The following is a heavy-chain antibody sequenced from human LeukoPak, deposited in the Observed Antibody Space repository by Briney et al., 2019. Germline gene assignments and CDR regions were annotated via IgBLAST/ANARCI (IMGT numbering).Heavy chain of an antibody. CDR1: GGSISSTNYY. J-gene: IGHJ4*02. CDR2: IYYSGST. D-gene: IGHD1-26*01. V-gene: IGHV4-39*01. CDR3: ARHILGIVGATGS. Sequence: SETLSLTCTVSGGSISSTNYYWGWIRQPPGKGLEWIGSIYYSGSTYYNPSLKSRVTISVDTSKSQFSLKLSSVTAADTAVYYCARHILGIVGATGSWGQGTLVTVSS.